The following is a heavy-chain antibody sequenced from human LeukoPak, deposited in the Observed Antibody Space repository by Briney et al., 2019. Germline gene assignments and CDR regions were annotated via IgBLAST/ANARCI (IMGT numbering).Heavy chain of an antibody. CDR3: VLGGYFDY. CDR2: ISYDGSNK. V-gene: IGHV3-30*03. CDR1: GFTFSSYG. J-gene: IGHJ4*02. D-gene: IGHD2-15*01. Sequence: GGSLRLSCAASGFTFSSYGMHWVRQAPGKGLEWVAVISYDGSNKYYADSVKGRFTISRDNPKNTLYLQMNSLRAEDTAVYYCVLGGYFDYWGQGTLVTVSS.